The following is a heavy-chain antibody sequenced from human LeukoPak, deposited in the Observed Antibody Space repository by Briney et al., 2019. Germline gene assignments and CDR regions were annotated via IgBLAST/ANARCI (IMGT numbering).Heavy chain of an antibody. D-gene: IGHD6-13*01. CDR1: GYTFTSYY. V-gene: IGHV1-46*01. J-gene: IGHJ4*02. CDR2: INPSGGST. CDR3: ARGVGYSSSWSYFDY. Sequence: ASVKVSCKASGYTFTSYYMHWVRQAAGQGLEWMGIINPSGGSTSYAQKFQGRVTMTRDMSTSTVYKELSSLRSEDTAVYYCARGVGYSSSWSYFDYWGQGTLVTVSS.